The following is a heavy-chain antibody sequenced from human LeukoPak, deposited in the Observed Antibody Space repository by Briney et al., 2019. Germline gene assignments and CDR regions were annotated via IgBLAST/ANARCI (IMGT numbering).Heavy chain of an antibody. CDR3: AKDNSAGDHYFDY. V-gene: IGHV3-23*01. D-gene: IGHD6-13*01. Sequence: GGSLRLSCAASGFTFSSYAMSWVRQAPGKGLEWVSAISGSGGFTYYADSVKGRFTISRDNSKNTLYLQMNSLTAEDTALYYCAKDNSAGDHYFDYWGQGTLVTVSS. J-gene: IGHJ4*02. CDR2: ISGSGGFT. CDR1: GFTFSSYA.